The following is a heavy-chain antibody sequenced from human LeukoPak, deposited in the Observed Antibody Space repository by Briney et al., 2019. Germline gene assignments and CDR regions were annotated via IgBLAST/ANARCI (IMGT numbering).Heavy chain of an antibody. J-gene: IGHJ4*02. Sequence: PSETLSLTCTVSGESISGFYWNWIRQPPGKGLEWIGYIYYSGSTNYNPSLKSRVTISLDTSKNQFSLKLSSVTAADTAVYYCAGAREFSSSSGRAYYFDYWGQGTLVTVSS. CDR3: AGAREFSSSSGRAYYFDY. D-gene: IGHD6-6*01. CDR1: GESISGFY. CDR2: IYYSGST. V-gene: IGHV4-59*01.